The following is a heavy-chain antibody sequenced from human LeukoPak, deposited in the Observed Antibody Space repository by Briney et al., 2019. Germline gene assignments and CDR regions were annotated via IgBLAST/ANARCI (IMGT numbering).Heavy chain of an antibody. CDR2: IYYCGST. CDR1: GGSISSYY. CDR3: ARASDIVGATFDY. Sequence: SETLSLTCTVSGGSISSYYWSWIRQPPGKGLEWIGYIYYCGSTNYNPSLKSRVTISVDTSKNQFSLKLSSVTAADTAVYYCARASDIVGATFDYWGQGTLVTVSS. V-gene: IGHV4-59*08. D-gene: IGHD1-26*01. J-gene: IGHJ4*02.